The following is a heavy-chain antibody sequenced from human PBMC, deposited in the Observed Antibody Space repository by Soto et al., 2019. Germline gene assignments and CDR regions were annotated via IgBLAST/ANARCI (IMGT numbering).Heavy chain of an antibody. Sequence: GASVKVSCKASGYTFTSYGISWVRQAPGQGLEWMGWISAYNVNTNYAQKLQGRVTMTTDTSTSTAYMELRSLRSDDTAVYYCAKDTVPVATPWFDPWGQGTLVTVSS. V-gene: IGHV1-18*01. J-gene: IGHJ5*02. CDR2: ISAYNVNT. CDR3: AKDTVPVATPWFDP. CDR1: GYTFTSYG. D-gene: IGHD2-2*01.